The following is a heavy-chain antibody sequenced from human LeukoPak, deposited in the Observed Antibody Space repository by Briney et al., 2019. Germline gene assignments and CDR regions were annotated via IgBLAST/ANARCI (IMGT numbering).Heavy chain of an antibody. V-gene: IGHV3-23*01. J-gene: IGHJ4*02. CDR3: AKVSYSSGWYE. D-gene: IGHD6-19*01. CDR2: ISGSAAVT. Sequence: GGSLRLSCAASGFTFSSYAMSWVRQSPGKGLEWVSGISGSAAVTYYADSVKGRFTISRDNSKNTLYLQMNGLRAEDTAIYYCAKVSYSSGWYEWGQGTLVTVSS. CDR1: GFTFSSYA.